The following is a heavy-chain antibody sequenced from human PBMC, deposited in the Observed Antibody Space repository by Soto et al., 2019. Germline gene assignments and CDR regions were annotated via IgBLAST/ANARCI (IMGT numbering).Heavy chain of an antibody. V-gene: IGHV3-11*01. D-gene: IGHD3-22*01. Sequence: QVQLVESGGGLVQTSGSLRIACVASGFTFSDYYMSWVRQAPGKGLEWVSYISSSGNTIYYADSVKGRFTISRDNAKNSVYLQMNSLLAEDTALYFCAKMSSENYYDPVFSWGQGTLVTVSS. CDR2: ISSSGNTI. J-gene: IGHJ4*02. CDR3: AKMSSENYYDPVFS. CDR1: GFTFSDYY.